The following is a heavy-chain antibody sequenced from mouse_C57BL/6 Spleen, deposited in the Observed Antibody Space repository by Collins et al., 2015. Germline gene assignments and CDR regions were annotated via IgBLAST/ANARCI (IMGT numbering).Heavy chain of an antibody. CDR3: ARHKGNFYYYAMDH. V-gene: IGHV2-6-1*01. CDR1: GFSLTSYG. CDR2: IWSDGST. J-gene: IGHJ4*01. D-gene: IGHD2-1*01. Sequence: QVQLKESGPGLVAPSQSLSITCTISGFSLTSYGVHWVRQPPGKGLEWLVVIWSDGSTTYNSALKSRLSISKDNSKSQVFLKMNSLQTDDTAMYYCARHKGNFYYYAMDHWGQGTSVTVSS.